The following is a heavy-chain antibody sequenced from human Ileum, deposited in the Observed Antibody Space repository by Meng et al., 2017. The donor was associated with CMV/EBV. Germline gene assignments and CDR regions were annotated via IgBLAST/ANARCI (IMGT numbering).Heavy chain of an antibody. CDR3: ARVTTAYSSHWYKYFDY. Sequence: YTFTGYYLPGVRQAPGQGLEWMGRISPETGDTLFAQKFQGRVTLTTDTSVNTAYMELTSLRSDDSAVYYCARVTTAYSSHWYKYFDYWGQGTVVTVSS. CDR2: ISPETGDT. J-gene: IGHJ4*02. D-gene: IGHD6-19*01. CDR1: YTFTGYY. V-gene: IGHV1-2*06.